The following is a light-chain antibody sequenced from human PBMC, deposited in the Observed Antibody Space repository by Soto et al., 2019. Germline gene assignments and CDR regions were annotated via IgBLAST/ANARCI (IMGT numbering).Light chain of an antibody. Sequence: DIQMTQSPSSLSASVGDRVTITCRATQSITSYLNWYQQKPGKAPKLLIYAASSLQSGVPSRFSGSGSGTDFTLTISSLQPEDFATYYCQQSDSTLGLTFGGGTQVEIK. J-gene: IGKJ4*01. CDR2: AAS. CDR3: QQSDSTLGLT. CDR1: QSITSY. V-gene: IGKV1-39*01.